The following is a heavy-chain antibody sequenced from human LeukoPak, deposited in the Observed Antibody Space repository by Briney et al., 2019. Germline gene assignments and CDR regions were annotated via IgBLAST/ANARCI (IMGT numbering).Heavy chain of an antibody. D-gene: IGHD6-6*01. CDR1: GFTFSSYS. CDR2: ISSSSSYI. V-gene: IGHV3-21*01. CDR3: ARDCRSSSCAADY. Sequence: GGSLRLSCAASGFTFSSYSMNWVRQAPGKGLEWVSSISSSSSYIYYADSVKGRFTISRDNAKNSLYLQMNSLRAEDTAVYYCARDCRSSSCAADYWGQGTLVTVSS. J-gene: IGHJ4*02.